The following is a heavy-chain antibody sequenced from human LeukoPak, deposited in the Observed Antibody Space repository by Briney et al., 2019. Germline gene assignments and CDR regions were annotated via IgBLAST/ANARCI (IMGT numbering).Heavy chain of an antibody. CDR3: ARDRTTGAFDI. V-gene: IGHV3-21*01. Sequence: GGSLRLSCAASGFTFSNAWMSWDRQAPGKGLEWVSSISSSSSYIYYADSVKGRFTISRDNAKNSLYLQMNSLRAEDTAVYYCARDRTTGAFDIWGQGTMVTVSS. CDR2: ISSSSSYI. J-gene: IGHJ3*02. D-gene: IGHD4-17*01. CDR1: GFTFSNAW.